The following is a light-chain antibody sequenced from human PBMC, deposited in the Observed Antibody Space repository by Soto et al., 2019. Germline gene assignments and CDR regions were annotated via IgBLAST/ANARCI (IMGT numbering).Light chain of an antibody. Sequence: QSVLTQPPSVSAAPGQKVTITCPGSSSNIGGNSVSWYQQLPGTAPKLLIYDDNRRPSGSPDRFSGSKSGTSATLGITGLQTGDAADYYCGSWDSSLSAYVFGTGTTVTAL. J-gene: IGLJ1*01. CDR1: SSNIGGNS. V-gene: IGLV1-51*01. CDR2: DDN. CDR3: GSWDSSLSAYV.